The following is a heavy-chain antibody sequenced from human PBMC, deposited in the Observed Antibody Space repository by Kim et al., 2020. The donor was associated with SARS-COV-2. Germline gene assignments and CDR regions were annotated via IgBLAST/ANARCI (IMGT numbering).Heavy chain of an antibody. Sequence: SETLSLTCTVSGGSISSYYWSWIRQPPGKGLEWIGYIYYSGSTNYNPSLKSRVTISVDTSKNQFSLKLSSVTAADTAVYYCARDRGSGWESYYYYYGMDVWGQGTTVTVSS. CDR2: IYYSGST. CDR1: GGSISSYY. CDR3: ARDRGSGWESYYYYYGMDV. V-gene: IGHV4-59*01. D-gene: IGHD6-19*01. J-gene: IGHJ6*02.